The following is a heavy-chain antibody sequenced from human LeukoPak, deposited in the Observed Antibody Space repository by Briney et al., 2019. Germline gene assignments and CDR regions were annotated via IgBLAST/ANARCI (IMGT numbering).Heavy chain of an antibody. CDR1: GFTFSSYW. D-gene: IGHD3-3*01. CDR3: ARDSVEWYIFDY. V-gene: IGHV3-74*01. Sequence: GGSLRLSCAASGFTFSSYWMHWVRQAPGKGPVWVARTNRDGSSSAYADSVKGRFTISKDNAKNTLYLLMNSLRAEDTAVYYCARDSVEWYIFDYWGQGTLVTVSS. CDR2: TNRDGSSS. J-gene: IGHJ4*02.